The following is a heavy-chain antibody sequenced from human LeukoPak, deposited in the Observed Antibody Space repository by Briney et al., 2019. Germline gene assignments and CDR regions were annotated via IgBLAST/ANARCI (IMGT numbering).Heavy chain of an antibody. CDR3: AKDMDHDYDDYGFDY. CDR2: TRYDEDNK. J-gene: IGHJ4*02. V-gene: IGHV3-30*02. D-gene: IGHD4-17*01. Sequence: GGSLRLSCAASGFTFSSYGMNWVRQAPGKGLEWVAFTRYDEDNKYYADSVKGRFTISRDNSKNTLYLQMNSLRAEDTAVYYCAKDMDHDYDDYGFDYWGQGTPVTVSS. CDR1: GFTFSSYG.